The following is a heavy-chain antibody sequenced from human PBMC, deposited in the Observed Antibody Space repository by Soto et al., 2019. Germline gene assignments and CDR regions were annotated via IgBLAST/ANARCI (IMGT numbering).Heavy chain of an antibody. D-gene: IGHD1-26*01. Sequence: PSETLSLTCNVSGGSISSGRYYWSWIRQHPGKGLEWIGYIYYSGSTNYNPPLKGRVTISVDTSKNQFSLKLNSVTAADMAVYYCARDVGRGLPYLFDYWGQGTLVTVSS. V-gene: IGHV4-61*01. CDR3: ARDVGRGLPYLFDY. CDR2: IYYSGST. J-gene: IGHJ4*02. CDR1: GGSISSGRYY.